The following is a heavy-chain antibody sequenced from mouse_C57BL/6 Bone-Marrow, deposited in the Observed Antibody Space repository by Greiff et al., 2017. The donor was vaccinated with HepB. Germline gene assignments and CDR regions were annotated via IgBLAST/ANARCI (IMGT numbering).Heavy chain of an antibody. Sequence: VQLQQSGSELRSPGSSVKLSCKDFDSEVFPIAYMSWVRQKPGHGFEWIGGILPSIGRTIYGEKFEDKSTLDADTLSNTAYLELNSLTSEDSAIYYCARGVYYYGSSYDYAMDYCGQGTSVTVSS. CDR1: DSEVFPIAY. D-gene: IGHD1-1*01. CDR3: ARGVYYYGSSYDYAMDY. CDR2: ILPSIGRT. J-gene: IGHJ4*01. V-gene: IGHV15-2*01.